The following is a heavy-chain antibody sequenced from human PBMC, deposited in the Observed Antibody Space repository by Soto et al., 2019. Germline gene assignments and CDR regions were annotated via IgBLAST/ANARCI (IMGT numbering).Heavy chain of an antibody. Sequence: EVQLVESGGGLVKPGGSLRLSCAASGFTFSNAWMSWVRQAPGKGLEWVGRIKSKTDGGTTDYAAPVKGRFTIPRDDSKNTLYLQMNSLKTEDTAVYYCTTSADCSSTSCYAHWGQGTLVTVSS. V-gene: IGHV3-15*01. CDR1: GFTFSNAW. CDR3: TTSADCSSTSCYAH. J-gene: IGHJ4*02. CDR2: IKSKTDGGTT. D-gene: IGHD2-2*01.